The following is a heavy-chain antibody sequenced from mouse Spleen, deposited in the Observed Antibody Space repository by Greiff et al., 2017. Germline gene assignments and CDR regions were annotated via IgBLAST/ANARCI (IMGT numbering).Heavy chain of an antibody. V-gene: IGHV14-4*01. CDR2: IDPENGDT. CDR3: TPVVDYRNPAWFAY. Sequence: EVQLQQSGAELVRPGASVKLSCTASGFNIQDDYMHWVKQRPEQGLEWIGWIDPENGDTEYASKFRGKATIAADTSSNTAYRQLSSLTSDDTAVYYCTPVVDYRNPAWFAYWGQGTLVTVSA. D-gene: IGHD2-5*01. CDR1: GFNIQDDY. J-gene: IGHJ3*01.